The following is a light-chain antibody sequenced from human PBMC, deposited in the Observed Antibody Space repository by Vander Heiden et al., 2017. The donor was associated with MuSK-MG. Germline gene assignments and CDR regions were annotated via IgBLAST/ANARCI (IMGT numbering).Light chain of an antibody. J-gene: IGKJ1*01. CDR2: AAS. Sequence: DIQLTQSPSFLSASVGDRVTITCRASQGISSYLAWYQQKPGKAPKLLIYAASTLQRGVPSKFHRHGSWTKFTLQIRSLQPEDFATYFCQPLKSYLAFGQGTKVEIK. CDR3: QPLKSYLA. V-gene: IGKV1-9*01. CDR1: QGISSY.